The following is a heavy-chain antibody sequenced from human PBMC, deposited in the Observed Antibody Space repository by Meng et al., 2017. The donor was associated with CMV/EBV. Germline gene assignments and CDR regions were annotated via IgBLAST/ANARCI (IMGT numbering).Heavy chain of an antibody. CDR3: ALTMVVTRGFFDY. V-gene: IGHV2-70D*14. Sequence: SGPTLVKPTQTLTLTCTFSGFSLSNIGVRVSWIRQPPGKALEWLAHIDWDDDQFYSTSLKTRLTISKDTSKNQVVLTMTNMDPVDTATYYCALTMVVTRGFFDYWGQGTLDTVSS. D-gene: IGHD4-23*01. J-gene: IGHJ4*01. CDR1: GFSLSNIGVR. CDR2: IDWDDDQ.